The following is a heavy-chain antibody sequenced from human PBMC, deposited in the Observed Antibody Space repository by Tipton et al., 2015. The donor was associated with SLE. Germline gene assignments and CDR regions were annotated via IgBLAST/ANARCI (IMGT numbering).Heavy chain of an antibody. CDR3: ARDGGGGLWFGD. CDR2: LYSGGST. CDR1: GFSVSSSY. J-gene: IGHJ4*02. V-gene: IGHV3-53*01. D-gene: IGHD3-10*01. Sequence: QLVQSGGGLIQPAESLRLSCAASGFSVSSSYMSWVRQAPGKGLEWVSSLYSGGSTFYTDSVRGRFTISRDNSKNTLYLQMDSLRDEDTAVYYCARDGGGGLWFGDWSQGTLITVSS.